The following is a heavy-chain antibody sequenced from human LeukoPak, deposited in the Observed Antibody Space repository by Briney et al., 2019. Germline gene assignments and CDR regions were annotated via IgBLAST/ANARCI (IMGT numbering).Heavy chain of an antibody. J-gene: IGHJ2*01. CDR2: ISYSGCT. V-gene: IGHV4-61*01. Sequence: SETLSLICTVSGGSVRSGSYYWSWIRQPPGKGLEWIGYISYSGCTNYNPSLKSRVTISIDTSKNQFSLSLSSVTAADTAVYYCARVNVVVVVAPPYWYFDLWGRGTLVTVSS. CDR1: GGSVRSGSYY. CDR3: ARVNVVVVVAPPYWYFDL. D-gene: IGHD2-15*01.